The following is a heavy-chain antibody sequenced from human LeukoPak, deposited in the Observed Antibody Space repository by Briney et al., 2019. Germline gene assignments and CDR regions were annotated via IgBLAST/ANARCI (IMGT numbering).Heavy chain of an antibody. CDR2: IVVGSGNT. D-gene: IGHD5-12*01. CDR3: AAERRGYSGYDAI. Sequence: SVTVSCKASGFTFTSSAMQWVRQARGQGLEWIGWIVVGSGNTNYAQKFQERVTITRDMSTSTAYMELSSLRSEDTAVYYCAAERRGYSGYDAIWGQGTMVTVSS. CDR1: GFTFTSSA. J-gene: IGHJ3*02. V-gene: IGHV1-58*02.